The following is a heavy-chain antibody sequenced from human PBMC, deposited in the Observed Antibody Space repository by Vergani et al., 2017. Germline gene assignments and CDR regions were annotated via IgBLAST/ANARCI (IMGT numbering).Heavy chain of an antibody. V-gene: IGHV3-15*01. J-gene: IGHJ4*02. CDR2: TKSKTDGGTT. CDR3: TTRIQLFLDY. Sequence: EVQLVESGGGLVKPGGSLRLSCAASGFTFSNAWMSWVRQAPGKGLEWVGRTKSKTDGGTTDYAAPVKGRFTISRDDSKNTLYLQMNSLKTEDTAVYYCTTRIQLFLDYWGQGTLVTVSS. CDR1: GFTFSNAW. D-gene: IGHD5-18*01.